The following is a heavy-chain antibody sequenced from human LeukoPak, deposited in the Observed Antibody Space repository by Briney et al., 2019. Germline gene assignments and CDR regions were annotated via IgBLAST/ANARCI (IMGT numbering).Heavy chain of an antibody. CDR1: GGSISSGGYY. CDR2: IYYSGST. D-gene: IGHD4-17*01. J-gene: IGHJ4*02. Sequence: SETLSLTCTVSGGSISSGGYYWSWIRQHPGKGLEWIGYIYYSGSTYYNPSLKSRVTISVDTSKNQFSLKLSSVTAADTAVYYCARGGDYHTLSFDYWDQGTLVTVSS. V-gene: IGHV4-31*03. CDR3: ARGGDYHTLSFDY.